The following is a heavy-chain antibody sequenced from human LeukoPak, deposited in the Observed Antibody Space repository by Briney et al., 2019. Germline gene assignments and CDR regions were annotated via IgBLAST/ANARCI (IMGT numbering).Heavy chain of an antibody. V-gene: IGHV3-23*01. J-gene: IGHJ4*02. CDR3: AKTYSSSWLRSRTIDY. CDR2: ISGSGGST. Sequence: GGSLRLSCAASGFTFSSYAMSWVRQAPGKGLEWVSAISGSGGSTYYADSVKGRFTISRDNSKNTLYLQMNSLRAEDTAVYYSAKTYSSSWLRSRTIDYWGQGTLVTVSS. D-gene: IGHD6-13*01. CDR1: GFTFSSYA.